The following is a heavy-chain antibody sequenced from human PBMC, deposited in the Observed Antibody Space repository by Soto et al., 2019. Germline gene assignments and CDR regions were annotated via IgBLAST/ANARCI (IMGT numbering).Heavy chain of an antibody. CDR1: GGSISSSSYY. Sequence: QLQLQESGPGLVKPSETLSLTCTVSGGSISSSSYYWGWIRQPPGKGLEWIGSIYYSGSTYYNPSLKSRVTLSVDTSKKQFSLKLSSVTAADTAVYYCARRDYYGSGSYYNWFDPWGQGTLVTVSS. V-gene: IGHV4-39*01. CDR2: IYYSGST. D-gene: IGHD3-10*01. CDR3: ARRDYYGSGSYYNWFDP. J-gene: IGHJ5*02.